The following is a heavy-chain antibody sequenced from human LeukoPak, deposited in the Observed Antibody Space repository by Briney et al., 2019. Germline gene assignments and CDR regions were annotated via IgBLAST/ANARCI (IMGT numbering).Heavy chain of an antibody. CDR2: ISGSGGST. V-gene: IGHV3-23*01. CDR1: GLTFSSYA. J-gene: IGHJ5*02. D-gene: IGHD6-19*01. Sequence: GGSLRLSCAASGLTFSSYAMSWVRQAPGKGLEWVSAISGSGGSTYYADSVKGRFTISRDNSKNTLYLQMNSLRAEDTAVYYCAKDSSGWYGSSPFDPWGQGTLVTVSS. CDR3: AKDSSGWYGSSPFDP.